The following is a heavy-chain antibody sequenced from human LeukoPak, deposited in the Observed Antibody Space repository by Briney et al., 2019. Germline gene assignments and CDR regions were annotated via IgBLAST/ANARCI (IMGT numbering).Heavy chain of an antibody. Sequence: GGSLRLSCSASGFTFSSYAMHWVRQAPGKGLEWVAVISYDGSNKYYADSVKGRFTISRDNSKNTLYLQMNSLRAEDTAVYYCAKDQSTGYDILTGTFDYWGQGTLVTVSS. V-gene: IGHV3-30*18. CDR1: GFTFSSYA. J-gene: IGHJ4*02. CDR3: AKDQSTGYDILTGTFDY. D-gene: IGHD3-9*01. CDR2: ISYDGSNK.